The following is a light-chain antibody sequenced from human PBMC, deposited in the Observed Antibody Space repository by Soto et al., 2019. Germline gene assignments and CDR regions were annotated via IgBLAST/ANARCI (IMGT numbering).Light chain of an antibody. CDR1: EDINDN. J-gene: IGKJ4*01. CDR3: LHFHNLPVT. CDR2: DAS. V-gene: IGKV1-33*01. Sequence: DIQMPQSPSSLSASVGDRVTITCPASEDINDNLNWYQQKPGEAPKLLISDASNLETGVPSRFSGGGSVTHFTFTISTHQPEDIATYDCLHFHNLPVTFGGGTKVEMK.